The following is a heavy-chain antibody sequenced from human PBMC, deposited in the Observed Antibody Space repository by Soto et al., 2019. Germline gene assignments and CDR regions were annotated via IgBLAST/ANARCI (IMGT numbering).Heavy chain of an antibody. Sequence: PGGSLRLSCAASGFTFSNYWMHWVRQAPGEGLVWVSRINGDGGSTTYADSVKGRFTISRDNAKNTLYLQMNNLRAEDTAVYYCAREGGNYFYGMDVWGQGTTVTVSS. J-gene: IGHJ6*02. CDR3: AREGGNYFYGMDV. V-gene: IGHV3-74*01. CDR1: GFTFSNYW. CDR2: INGDGGST.